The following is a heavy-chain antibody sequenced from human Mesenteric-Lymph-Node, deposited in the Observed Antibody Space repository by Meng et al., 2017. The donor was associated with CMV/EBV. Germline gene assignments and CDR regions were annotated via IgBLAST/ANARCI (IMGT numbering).Heavy chain of an antibody. Sequence: SCKASGYTFTGYYLHWVRQAPGQGLEWMGWINPNSGGTNYAQKFQGRVTMTRDTSISTAYMELSRLRSEDTAVYYCTGVGSPNHPSPWGQGTLVTVSS. CDR2: INPNSGGT. V-gene: IGHV1-2*02. D-gene: IGHD1-14*01. CDR3: TGVGSPNHPSP. J-gene: IGHJ4*02. CDR1: GYTFTGYY.